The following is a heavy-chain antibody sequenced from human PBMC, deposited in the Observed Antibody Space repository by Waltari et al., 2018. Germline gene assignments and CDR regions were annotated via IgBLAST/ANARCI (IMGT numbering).Heavy chain of an antibody. D-gene: IGHD1-1*01. CDR2: MNKDGSER. Sequence: EVQLVESGGGLAHPGGSLTLSCVGSGFTLRNYWMTWVRQAPGKGMEWVANMNKDGSERYYVDSVRGRFIMSKDDAKNSLSLEMNILAVEDTAIYYCARDSPDKHWKFFGNDHWGQGTLVNVSP. J-gene: IGHJ4*02. CDR3: ARDSPDKHWKFFGNDH. CDR1: GFTLRNYW. V-gene: IGHV3-7*01.